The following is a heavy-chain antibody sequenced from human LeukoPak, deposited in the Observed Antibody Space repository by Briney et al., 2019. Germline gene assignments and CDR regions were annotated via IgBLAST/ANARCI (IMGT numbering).Heavy chain of an antibody. Sequence: PGGSLRLSCAASGFTFSSYSMNWVRQAPGKGLEWVSSISSSSSYIYYADSVKGRFTISRDNAKNSLYLQMNSLRAEDTAVYYCARDAGLITMIVVDGWFDPWGQGTLVTVSS. J-gene: IGHJ5*02. CDR3: ARDAGLITMIVVDGWFDP. CDR1: GFTFSSYS. D-gene: IGHD3-22*01. V-gene: IGHV3-21*01. CDR2: ISSSSSYI.